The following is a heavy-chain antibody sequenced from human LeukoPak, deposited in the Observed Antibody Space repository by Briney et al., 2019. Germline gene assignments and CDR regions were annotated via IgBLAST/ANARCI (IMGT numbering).Heavy chain of an antibody. V-gene: IGHV1-8*01. CDR2: MNPNSGNT. CDR1: GYTFTSYD. J-gene: IGHJ6*03. D-gene: IGHD3-3*01. Sequence: ASLRVSCTASGYTFTSYDINSVRQAPGQGLEWMGWMNPNSGNTGYAQTFQGRVTMTRNTSISTAYMELSSLRSEDTAVYYCATGTRYYDFWSGYYSGSAGYMDVWGKGTTVTVSS. CDR3: ATGTRYYDFWSGYYSGSAGYMDV.